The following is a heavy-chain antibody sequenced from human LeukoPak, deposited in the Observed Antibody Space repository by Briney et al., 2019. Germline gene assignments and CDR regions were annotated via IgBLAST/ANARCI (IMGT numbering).Heavy chain of an antibody. J-gene: IGHJ4*02. Sequence: PGGSLRLSCAASGFTVNSNYMSWVRQAPGKGLEWVSVIYSGGSAYYADSVKGRYTISRDNSKNTLYLQMNSLGADDTAIYYCTGYGLDYWGQGTLVTVSS. CDR2: IYSGGSA. CDR3: TGYGLDY. V-gene: IGHV3-53*01. CDR1: GFTVNSNY. D-gene: IGHD5-18*01.